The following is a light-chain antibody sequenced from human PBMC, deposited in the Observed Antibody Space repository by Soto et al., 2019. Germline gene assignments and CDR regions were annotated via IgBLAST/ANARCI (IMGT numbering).Light chain of an antibody. CDR1: QSISSY. V-gene: IGKV1-39*01. CDR3: QKSYSTPPT. CDR2: AAS. Sequence: DIQMTQSPSSLSASVGDRVTITCRASQSISSYLNWYQQKPGKAPKLLIYAASSLQSRVPSRFSGSGSGTDFTLTISSLQPEDFATYYCQKSYSTPPTLGGGTKVEIK. J-gene: IGKJ4*01.